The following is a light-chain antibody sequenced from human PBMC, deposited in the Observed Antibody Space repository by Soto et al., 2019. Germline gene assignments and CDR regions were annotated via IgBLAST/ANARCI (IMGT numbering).Light chain of an antibody. CDR2: EVV. J-gene: IGLJ1*01. V-gene: IGLV2-8*01. CDR3: KSYAGSNTYV. Sequence: QSVLAQPASASGSPGQSVTISCTGTKNDIGVYDFVSWYQHHPGKAPRLIIYEVVQRPSGVTDRFSGSKSGNTASLTVSGLQAADEADYFCKSYAGSNTYVFGSGTKSPS. CDR1: KNDIGVYDF.